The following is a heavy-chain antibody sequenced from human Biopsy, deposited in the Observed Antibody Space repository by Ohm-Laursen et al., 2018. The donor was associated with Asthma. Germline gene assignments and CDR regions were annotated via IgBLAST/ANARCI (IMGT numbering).Heavy chain of an antibody. J-gene: IGHJ2*01. V-gene: IGHV1-2*06. CDR1: GYTFTNYA. CDR3: ARIKIRIGAGTDRYFDL. CDR2: IDLNSGGT. Sequence: ATVKISCKASGYTFTNYALNWVRQAPGQGLEWMGRIDLNSGGTNYAQKFLGRVTMTRDTSVNTAFMVLSRLRSDDTAVYYCARIKIRIGAGTDRYFDLWGRGTPVTVSS. D-gene: IGHD3-16*01.